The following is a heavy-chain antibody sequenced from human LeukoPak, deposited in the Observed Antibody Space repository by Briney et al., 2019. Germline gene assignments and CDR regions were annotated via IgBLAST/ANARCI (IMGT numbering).Heavy chain of an antibody. J-gene: IGHJ4*02. CDR2: ISGSGGST. CDR1: GFTFSSNA. V-gene: IGHV3-23*01. CDR3: AKDLGIAVADY. Sequence: GGSLRLSCAASGFTFSSNAMSWVRQAPGKGLEGVSAISGSGGSTYYADSVKGRFTISRDNSKNTLYLQMNSLRAEDTAVYYGAKDLGIAVADYWGQGTLVTVSS. D-gene: IGHD6-19*01.